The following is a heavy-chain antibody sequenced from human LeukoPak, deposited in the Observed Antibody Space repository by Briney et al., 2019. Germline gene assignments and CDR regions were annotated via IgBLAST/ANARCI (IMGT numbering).Heavy chain of an antibody. Sequence: PGGSLRLSCAASGFTFSSYGMHWVRQAPGKGLEWVAVIWYDGSNKYYADSVKSRFTISRDNSKNTLYLQMNSLRAEDAAVYYCAKDPRGSYSRDYYYYMDVWGKGTTVTVSS. D-gene: IGHD1-26*01. CDR2: IWYDGSNK. J-gene: IGHJ6*03. V-gene: IGHV3-33*06. CDR1: GFTFSSYG. CDR3: AKDPRGSYSRDYYYYMDV.